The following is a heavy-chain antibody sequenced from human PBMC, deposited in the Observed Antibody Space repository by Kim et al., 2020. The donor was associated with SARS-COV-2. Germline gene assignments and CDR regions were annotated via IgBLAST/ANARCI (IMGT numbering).Heavy chain of an antibody. J-gene: IGHJ1*01. CDR3: ASSSSSWYNSQH. D-gene: IGHD6-13*01. Sequence: SETLSLTCAVYGGSFSGYYWSWIRQPPGKGLEWIGEINHSGSTNYNPSLKSRVTISVDTSKNQFSLKLSSVTAADTAVYYCASSSSSWYNSQHWGQGTLVTVSS. V-gene: IGHV4-34*01. CDR2: INHSGST. CDR1: GGSFSGYY.